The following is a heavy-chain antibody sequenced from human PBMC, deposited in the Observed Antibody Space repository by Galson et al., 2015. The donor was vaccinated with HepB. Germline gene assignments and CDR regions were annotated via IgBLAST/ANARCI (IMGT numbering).Heavy chain of an antibody. J-gene: IGHJ6*03. Sequence: SCKASGYTFTDYVVNWMRQAPGQGLEWMGWMNTNTGKPTYAPGFAGRFVFSLDTSVTTAYLQISSLETDDTAVYYCARSPLRFLDWLPYYDYYYMDVWGEGTTVTVSS. D-gene: IGHD3-3*01. CDR1: GYTFTDYV. V-gene: IGHV7-4-1*02. CDR2: MNTNTGKP. CDR3: ARSPLRFLDWLPYYDYYYMDV.